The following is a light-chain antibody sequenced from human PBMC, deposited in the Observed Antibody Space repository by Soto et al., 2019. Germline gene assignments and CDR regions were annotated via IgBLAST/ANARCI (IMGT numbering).Light chain of an antibody. CDR1: SSDVGGYNY. CDR2: EVS. J-gene: IGLJ2*01. Sequence: QSALTQPASVSGSPGQSITISCTGTSSDVGGYNYVSWYQQHPGKAPKLMIYEVSNRPSGVSNRFSGSKSGTTASLTISGLQPEDEADYYCSYFTTSSTVVFGGGTKLTVL. V-gene: IGLV2-14*01. CDR3: SYFTTSSTVV.